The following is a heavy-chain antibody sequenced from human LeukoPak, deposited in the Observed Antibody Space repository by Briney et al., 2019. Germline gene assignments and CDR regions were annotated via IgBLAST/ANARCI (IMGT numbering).Heavy chain of an antibody. V-gene: IGHV4-39*07. CDR2: IYYSGST. D-gene: IGHD6-19*01. CDR3: ARRNPPSVAVAVLDY. Sequence: SETLSLTCAVSGASISGTSYYWGWIRQPPGKGLEWIGNIYYSGSTYYNASLQSRVTISVDTSKNQFSLKLSSVTAADTAVYYCARRNPPSVAVAVLDYWGQGTLVTVSS. CDR1: GASISGTSYY. J-gene: IGHJ4*02.